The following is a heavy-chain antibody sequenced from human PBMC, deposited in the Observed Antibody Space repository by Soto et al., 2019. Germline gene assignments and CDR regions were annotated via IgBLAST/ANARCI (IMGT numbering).Heavy chain of an antibody. Sequence: QSGGSLRLSCAVSGFTFNNYWMSWVRQAPGKGLEWVANIKQDESEKYYVDSVKGRFTVSRDNAKNSLYLQMNSLRADDTAVYFCARVPHYYDGSAYYFRFDYWGQGTLVTVSS. J-gene: IGHJ4*02. CDR1: GFTFNNYW. CDR3: ARVPHYYDGSAYYFRFDY. CDR2: IKQDESEK. D-gene: IGHD3-22*01. V-gene: IGHV3-7*01.